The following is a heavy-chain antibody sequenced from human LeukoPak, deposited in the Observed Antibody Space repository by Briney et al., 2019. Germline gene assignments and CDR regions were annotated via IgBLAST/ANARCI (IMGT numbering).Heavy chain of an antibody. CDR1: GFTFRSYG. Sequence: GGSLRLSCAASGFTFRSYGMHWVRQAPGKGLEWVAVIWYDGSNKYYADSVKGRFTISRDNSKNTLYLQMNSLRAEDTAVYYCAKGGYSYAVNWWGQGTLVTVSS. CDR3: AKGGYSYAVNW. V-gene: IGHV3-33*06. D-gene: IGHD5-18*01. J-gene: IGHJ4*02. CDR2: IWYDGSNK.